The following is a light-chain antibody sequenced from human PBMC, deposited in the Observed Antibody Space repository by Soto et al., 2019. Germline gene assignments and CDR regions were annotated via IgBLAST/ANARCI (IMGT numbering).Light chain of an antibody. CDR3: GTWDSSLSVWV. V-gene: IGLV1-51*01. CDR1: SSNIGNNY. CDR2: DNN. Sequence: QSVLTQPPSVSAAPGQKVTISCSGSSSNIGNNYVSWYQQLPGTAPKLLIYDNNKRPSGIPDRFSGSKSDTSATLGITGLQTGDEADYYCGTWDSSLSVWVFGGGTKLTVL. J-gene: IGLJ3*02.